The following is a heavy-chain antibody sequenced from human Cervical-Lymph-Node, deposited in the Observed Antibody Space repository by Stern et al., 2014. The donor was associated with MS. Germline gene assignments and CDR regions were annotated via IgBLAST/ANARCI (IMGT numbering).Heavy chain of an antibody. V-gene: IGHV3-23*04. CDR2: ISGRGGST. D-gene: IGHD3-22*01. Sequence: EDQLVESGGGLVQPGGSLRLSCAASGFTFSSYAMSWVRQAPGKGLEWVSAISGRGGSTYYADSVKGRFTISRDNSKNTLYVQMNSLRAEDTAVYYCAKYFDYYDSSGYQDYFDYWGQGTLVTVSS. CDR3: AKYFDYYDSSGYQDYFDY. J-gene: IGHJ4*02. CDR1: GFTFSSYA.